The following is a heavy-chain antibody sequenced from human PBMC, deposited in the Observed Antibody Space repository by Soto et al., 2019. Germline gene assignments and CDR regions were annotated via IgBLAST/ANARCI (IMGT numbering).Heavy chain of an antibody. CDR2: ISSSSSYI. CDR1: GFTFSSYS. Sequence: GGSLRLSCAASGFTFSSYSMNWVRQAPGKGLEWVSSISSSSSYIYYADSVKGRFTISRDNAKNSLYLQMNSLRAEDTAVYYCARDCGVGIVVVPAATRAQKTYYYYYMDVWGKGTTVTVSS. D-gene: IGHD2-2*03. CDR3: ARDCGVGIVVVPAATRAQKTYYYYYMDV. J-gene: IGHJ6*03. V-gene: IGHV3-21*01.